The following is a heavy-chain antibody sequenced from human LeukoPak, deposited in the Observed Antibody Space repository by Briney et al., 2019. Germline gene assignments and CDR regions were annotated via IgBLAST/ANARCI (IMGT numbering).Heavy chain of an antibody. CDR2: IIPINGKA. V-gene: IGHV1-69*10. J-gene: IGHJ4*02. D-gene: IGHD2-2*01. CDR1: GCTFSSYA. CDR3: ARGWCSSTSCHTPLVY. Sequence: ASVKVSCKASGCTFSSYAISWVRQAPGQGLEWMGGIIPINGKANYAPKFQGRVTITADKSTSTAYMELSSLRSEDTAVYYCARGWCSSTSCHTPLVYWGQGTLVSDSS.